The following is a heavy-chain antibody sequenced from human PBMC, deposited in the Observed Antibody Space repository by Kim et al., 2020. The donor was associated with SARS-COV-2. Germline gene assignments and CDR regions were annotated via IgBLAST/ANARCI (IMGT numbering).Heavy chain of an antibody. V-gene: IGHV3-64D*06. CDR3: VKGSYNWYQYFDY. D-gene: IGHD1-20*01. J-gene: IGHJ4*02. Sequence: YAEAVKGRLTISSDKSKNTLYLQMRSLRAEDTAVYYCVKGSYNWYQYFDYWGQGTLGTVSS.